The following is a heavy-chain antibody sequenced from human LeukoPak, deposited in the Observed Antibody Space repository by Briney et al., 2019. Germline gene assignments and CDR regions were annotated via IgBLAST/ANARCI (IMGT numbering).Heavy chain of an antibody. CDR2: IYSGGST. J-gene: IGHJ3*02. D-gene: IGHD6-19*01. V-gene: IGHV3-53*01. CDR3: ARGGRSGPIAVAGSDAFDI. CDR1: GVTVSNNY. Sequence: GGSLRLSCAVSGVTVSNNYMSWVRQAQRTGLELVSVIYSGGSTYYADYVKGRFTISRDKAKNSLYLQMNSLRAKDTAVYYCARGGRSGPIAVAGSDAFDIWGQGTMVTVSS.